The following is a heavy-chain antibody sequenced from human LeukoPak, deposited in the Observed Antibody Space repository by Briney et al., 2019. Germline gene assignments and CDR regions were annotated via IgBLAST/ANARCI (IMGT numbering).Heavy chain of an antibody. CDR2: ISSSSSTI. D-gene: IGHD2-8*02. Sequence: GGSLRLSCAASGFTFSSYSMNWVRQAPGKGLEWVSYISSSSSTIYYADSVKGRFTISRDNAKNSLYLQMNSLRAEDTAVYYYATDPPWSNDAFDMWGQGTMVTVSS. CDR1: GFTFSSYS. J-gene: IGHJ3*02. V-gene: IGHV3-48*04. CDR3: ATDPPWSNDAFDM.